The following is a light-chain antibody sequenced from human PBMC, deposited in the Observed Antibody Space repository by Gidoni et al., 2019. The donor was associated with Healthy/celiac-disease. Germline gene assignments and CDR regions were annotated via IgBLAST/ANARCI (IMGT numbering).Light chain of an antibody. Sequence: DIVMTQSPDSLAVSLGERATINCKSSQSFLYSSNNKNYLAWYQQKPGQPPKLLIYWASTRESGVPDRFSGSGSGTDFTLTISSLQAEDVAVYYCQQYYSTPPLTFGGXTKVEIK. J-gene: IGKJ4*01. CDR2: WAS. CDR1: QSFLYSSNNKNY. CDR3: QQYYSTPPLT. V-gene: IGKV4-1*01.